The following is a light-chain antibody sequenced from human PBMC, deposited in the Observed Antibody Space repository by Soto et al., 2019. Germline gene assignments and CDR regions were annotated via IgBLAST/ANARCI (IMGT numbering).Light chain of an antibody. J-gene: IGKJ1*01. CDR3: QQYGSSFAT. Sequence: EIVLTQSPGTLSLSPGERATLSCRASQSVGSKLAWYRQTPGQASRLLIYGASTRATDTPARFSGSGAETDFTLTISRVEPADFALYYCQQYGSSFATFGQGTQVE. CDR1: QSVGSK. V-gene: IGKV3-20*01. CDR2: GAS.